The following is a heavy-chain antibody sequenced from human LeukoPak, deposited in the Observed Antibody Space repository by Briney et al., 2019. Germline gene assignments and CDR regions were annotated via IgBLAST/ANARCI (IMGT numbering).Heavy chain of an antibody. Sequence: GESLKISCKGSGYSFTSYWIAWVRQMPGKGLEWMGIIYPGDSDTRYSPSFQGQVTISADKSISTAYLQWSSLKASDTAMYYCARQIRTGVAPGRWDYWGQGTLVTVSS. CDR1: GYSFTSYW. J-gene: IGHJ4*02. V-gene: IGHV5-51*01. CDR3: ARQIRTGVAPGRWDY. CDR2: IYPGDSDT. D-gene: IGHD1-14*01.